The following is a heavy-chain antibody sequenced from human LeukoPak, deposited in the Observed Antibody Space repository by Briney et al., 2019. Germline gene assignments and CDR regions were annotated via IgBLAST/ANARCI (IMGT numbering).Heavy chain of an antibody. V-gene: IGHV4-34*01. J-gene: IGHJ4*02. D-gene: IGHD4-4*01. CDR3: ARAAYSNLDY. CDR1: GGSFSGYY. Sequence: KASETLSLTCAVYGGSFSGYYWSWIRQPPGKGLEWIGEINHSGSTNYNPSLKSRVTISVDTSKNQFSLKLSSVTAADTAVYYCARAAYSNLDYWGQGTLVTVSS. CDR2: INHSGST.